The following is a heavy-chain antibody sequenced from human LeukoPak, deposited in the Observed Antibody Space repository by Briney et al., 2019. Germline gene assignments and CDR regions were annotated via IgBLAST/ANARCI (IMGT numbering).Heavy chain of an antibody. V-gene: IGHV3-30*02. D-gene: IGHD2-15*01. CDR2: IRYDGSNK. CDR3: ARDLGRGYCSGGSCYSLYFDL. Sequence: GGSLRLSCAASGFTFSSYGMHWVRQAPGKGLEWVAFIRYDGSNKYYADSVKGRFTISRDNSKNTLYLQMNSLRAEDTAVYYCARDLGRGYCSGGSCYSLYFDLWGRGTLVTVSS. CDR1: GFTFSSYG. J-gene: IGHJ2*01.